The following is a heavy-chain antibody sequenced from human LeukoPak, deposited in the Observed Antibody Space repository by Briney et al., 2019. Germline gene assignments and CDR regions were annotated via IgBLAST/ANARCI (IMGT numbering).Heavy chain of an antibody. CDR3: ARGWYCSSTSCSEPHY. Sequence: ASVKVSCKASGYTFTSYYMHGVRQAPGQGLEWMGIINPSGGSTSYAQKFQGGVTVTRDTSTSTVYMELSSLRSEDTAVYYRARGWYCSSTSCSEPHYWGQGTLVTVSS. D-gene: IGHD2-2*01. V-gene: IGHV1-46*03. CDR1: GYTFTSYY. CDR2: INPSGGST. J-gene: IGHJ4*02.